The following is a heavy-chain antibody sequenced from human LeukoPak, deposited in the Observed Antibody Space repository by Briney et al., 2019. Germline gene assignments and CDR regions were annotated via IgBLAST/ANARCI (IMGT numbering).Heavy chain of an antibody. CDR2: IYYSGST. V-gene: IGHV4-39*07. CDR1: GGSISSSSYY. CDR3: ARGGPQTYYYDTTGYVYYGMDV. D-gene: IGHD3-22*01. J-gene: IGHJ6*02. Sequence: SETLSLTCTVSGGSISSSSYYWGWIRQPPGKGLEWIGSIYYSGSTYYNPSLKSRVTMSVDTSKNQFSLKLSSVTAADTAVYYCARGGPQTYYYDTTGYVYYGMDVWGQGTTVTVSS.